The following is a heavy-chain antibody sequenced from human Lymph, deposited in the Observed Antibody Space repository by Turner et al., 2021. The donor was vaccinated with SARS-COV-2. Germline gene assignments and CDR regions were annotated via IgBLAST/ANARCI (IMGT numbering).Heavy chain of an antibody. D-gene: IGHD2-8*01. CDR1: GGSIRRSSYY. Sequence: QLQLQESGPGLVKPSETLSLTCTVTGGSIRRSSYYWGWIRQPPGQGLEWIGSIYYSGSTYYNPSLKSRVTISVDTSKNQFSLKLSSVTAADTAVYYCARAPFIIVLMMYASGYFDNWGQGTLVTVSS. V-gene: IGHV4-39*01. J-gene: IGHJ4*02. CDR2: IYYSGST. CDR3: ARAPFIIVLMMYASGYFDN.